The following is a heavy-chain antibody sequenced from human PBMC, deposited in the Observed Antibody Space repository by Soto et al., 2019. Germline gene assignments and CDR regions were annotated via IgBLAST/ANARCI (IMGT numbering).Heavy chain of an antibody. CDR3: ARRLTGRTTGDWFDP. CDR1: GFVFSEYY. J-gene: IGHJ5*02. D-gene: IGHD1-1*01. Sequence: VQLVESGGGLVKPGGSLRLSCAASGFVFSEYYMTWIRQAPGKALEWVSDISSGGAVSNFADSVRGRFTISRDNTNNSLYLQMNNLRAEDTAIYYCARRLTGRTTGDWFDPWGQGTLVTVSS. CDR2: ISSGGAVS. V-gene: IGHV3-11*01.